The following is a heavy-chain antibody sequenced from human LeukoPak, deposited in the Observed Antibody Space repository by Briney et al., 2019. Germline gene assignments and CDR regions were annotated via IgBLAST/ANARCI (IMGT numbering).Heavy chain of an antibody. D-gene: IGHD4-17*01. CDR2: IYYTGRT. CDR1: GGSISSYH. V-gene: IGHV4-59*01. J-gene: IGHJ1*01. CDR3: ARGTVTTEYFQP. Sequence: KSSETLSLTCSVSGGSISSYHWSWIRQPPGKELEWIGYIYYTGRTNYNPSLKSRVTISVDTSKNQFSLKLSSVTAADTAVYYCARGTVTTEYFQPWGQGTLVTVSS.